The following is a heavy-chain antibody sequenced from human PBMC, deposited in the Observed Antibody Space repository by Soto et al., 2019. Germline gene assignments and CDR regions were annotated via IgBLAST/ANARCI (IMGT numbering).Heavy chain of an antibody. CDR1: GGTFSSYA. Sequence: QVLLEQSGAEGKKPGSSVKVSCKAPGGTFSSYALTWVRQAPGQGLEWMGGIIPIFGTKYAERYQGRLTIIADESTSTAYMELSSLRSEDTAVYYCARGPTYYYYGLDVWGQGTTVTVSS. CDR2: IIPIFGT. CDR3: ARGPTYYYYGLDV. V-gene: IGHV1-69*01. J-gene: IGHJ6*02.